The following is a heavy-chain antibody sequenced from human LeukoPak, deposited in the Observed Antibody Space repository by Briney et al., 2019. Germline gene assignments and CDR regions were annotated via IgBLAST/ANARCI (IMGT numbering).Heavy chain of an antibody. D-gene: IGHD3-10*01. CDR3: ASSSGSGSYLDY. CDR2: ISSSGSTI. Sequence: PGGSLRLSCAASGFTFSDYYMSWIRQAPGKGLEWVSYISSSGSTIYYADSVKGRFTISRDNAKNTLYLQMNSLRAEDTAVYYCASSSGSGSYLDYWGQGTLVTVSS. V-gene: IGHV3-11*04. CDR1: GFTFSDYY. J-gene: IGHJ4*02.